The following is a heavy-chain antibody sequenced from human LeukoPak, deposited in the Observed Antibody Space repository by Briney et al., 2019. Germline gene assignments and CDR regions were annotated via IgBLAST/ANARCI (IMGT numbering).Heavy chain of an antibody. J-gene: IGHJ5*02. V-gene: IGHV1-18*01. CDR3: ARDLLAARPGWFDP. CDR2: ISVYNGNT. CDR1: GYTFSTYG. Sequence: ASVEVSCQTSGYTFSTYGVNWARQAPGQGLEWMGWISVYNGNTRYAQKFQGRVTMRTDTSTSTAYLELRSLRSDDTAVYYCARDLLAARPGWFDPWGQGTLVTVSS. D-gene: IGHD6-6*01.